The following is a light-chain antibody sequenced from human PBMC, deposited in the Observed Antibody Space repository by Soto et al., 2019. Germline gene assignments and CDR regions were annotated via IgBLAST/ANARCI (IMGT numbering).Light chain of an antibody. V-gene: IGLV2-14*01. CDR1: SGDIGSYNR. CDR3: SSRGSDITYV. CDR2: EVT. Sequence: QSALTQPASVSGSPGQSIAISCTGTSGDIGSYNRVSWYQQHPGKAPKLIIYEVTDRPSGVSNRFSGSKSGNTASLTISGLQAEDEAEYYCSSRGSDITYVCGTGTKVTVL. J-gene: IGLJ1*01.